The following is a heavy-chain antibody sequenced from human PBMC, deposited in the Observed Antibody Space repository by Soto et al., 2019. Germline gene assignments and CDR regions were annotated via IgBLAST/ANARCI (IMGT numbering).Heavy chain of an antibody. CDR1: GFTFSTCA. D-gene: IGHD2-15*01. CDR2: ISYDGGNK. Sequence: GGSLRLSCAASGFTFSTCAIHWVRQAPGKGLEWVAFISYDGGNKYYADSVEGRFTISRDNSKNTLYLQMSSLRPEDTAVYYCARDCSGGSCYSGYFYAMDVWGQGTTVTVSS. CDR3: ARDCSGGSCYSGYFYAMDV. V-gene: IGHV3-30-3*01. J-gene: IGHJ6*02.